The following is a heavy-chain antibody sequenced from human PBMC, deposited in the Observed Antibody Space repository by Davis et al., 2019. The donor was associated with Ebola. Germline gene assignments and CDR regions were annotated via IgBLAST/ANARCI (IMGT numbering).Heavy chain of an antibody. J-gene: IGHJ5*02. CDR3: ARTVLWFGELLSHWFDP. CDR2: IYYSGST. Sequence: MPGGSLRLSCTVSGGSISSDYWNWIRQPPGKGLEWIGYIYYSGSTNYNPSLKSRVTISVDTSKNQFSLKLSSVTAADTAVYYCARTVLWFGELLSHWFDPWGQGTLVTVSS. CDR1: GGSISSDY. V-gene: IGHV4-59*01. D-gene: IGHD3-10*01.